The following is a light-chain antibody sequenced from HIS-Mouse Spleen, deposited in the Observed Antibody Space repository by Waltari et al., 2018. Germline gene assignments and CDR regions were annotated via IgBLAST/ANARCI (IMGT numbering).Light chain of an antibody. CDR2: EDS. J-gene: IGLJ2*01. CDR1: ALPKKY. V-gene: IGLV3-10*01. CDR3: YSTDSSGNHRV. Sequence: SYELTQPPSVPVSPGQTARITCPGHALPKKYAFWYQQKSGQAPVLVIYEDSKRPSGIPERFSGSSSGTMATLTISGAQVEDEADYYCYSTDSSGNHRVFGGGTKLTVL.